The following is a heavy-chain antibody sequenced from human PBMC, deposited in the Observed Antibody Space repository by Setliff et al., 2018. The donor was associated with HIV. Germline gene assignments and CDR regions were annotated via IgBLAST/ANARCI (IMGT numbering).Heavy chain of an antibody. V-gene: IGHV3-11*04. Sequence: GGSLRLSCAGSGSGGSGFTFSDYYMSWVRQAPGKGLEWLSYISATGTTVSYADSVRGRFVIYRDSVRNVLYLQMKSLRVEDTALYYCVRDQLRWPERWDFDFWGQGTLVTVSS. CDR3: VRDQLRWPERWDFDF. J-gene: IGHJ4*02. CDR2: ISATGTTV. CDR1: GFTFSDYY. D-gene: IGHD1-26*01.